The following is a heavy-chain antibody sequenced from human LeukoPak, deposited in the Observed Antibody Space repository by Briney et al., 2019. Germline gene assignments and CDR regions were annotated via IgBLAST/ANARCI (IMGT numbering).Heavy chain of an antibody. D-gene: IGHD2-21*02. J-gene: IGHJ4*02. CDR2: IYPGDSDT. Sequence: GESLKISCKGSGYSFTSYWIGWVRQMPGKGLEWMGIIYPGDSDTRYSPSFQGQVTISADKSISTAYLQWSSLKASDTAMYYCARHEAYCGGDCYLSYFDYWGQGTLVTVSS. V-gene: IGHV5-51*01. CDR3: ARHEAYCGGDCYLSYFDY. CDR1: GYSFTSYW.